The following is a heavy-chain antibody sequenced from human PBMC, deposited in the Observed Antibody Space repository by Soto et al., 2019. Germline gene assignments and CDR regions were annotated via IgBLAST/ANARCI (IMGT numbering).Heavy chain of an antibody. Sequence: QVQLQESGPGLVKPSETLSLTCTVSGGSISSYYWSWIRQPPGKGLEWIGYIYYSGSTNYNPSLKSRVTISVDTSKNQFSLKLSSVTAADTAVYYCARQRWEYIVVVPAAMDYYYMDVWGKGTTVTVSS. D-gene: IGHD2-2*01. CDR1: GGSISSYY. V-gene: IGHV4-59*01. CDR3: ARQRWEYIVVVPAAMDYYYMDV. J-gene: IGHJ6*03. CDR2: IYYSGST.